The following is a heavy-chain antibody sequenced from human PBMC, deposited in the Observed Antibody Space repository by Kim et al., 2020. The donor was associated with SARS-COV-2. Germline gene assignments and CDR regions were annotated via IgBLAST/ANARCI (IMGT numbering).Heavy chain of an antibody. V-gene: IGHV4-39*01. CDR2: IYYSGST. J-gene: IGHJ5*02. CDR1: GGSISSSSYY. D-gene: IGHD6-19*01. Sequence: SETLSLTCTVSGGSISSSSYYWGWIRQPPGKGLEWIGSIYYSGSTYYNPSLKSRVTISVDTSKNQFSLKLSSVTAADTAVYYCAILRRGAVAGIIGTSNNWFDPWGQGTLVTVSS. CDR3: AILRRGAVAGIIGTSNNWFDP.